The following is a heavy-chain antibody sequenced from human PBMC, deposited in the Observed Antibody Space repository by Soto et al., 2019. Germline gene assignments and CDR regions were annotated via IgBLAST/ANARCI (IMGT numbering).Heavy chain of an antibody. CDR3: ARDSLAEQWLVWVFDY. J-gene: IGHJ4*02. CDR2: IKHDGTEK. Sequence: EVQLVESGGGLVQPGGSLRLSCAVSGFNFSSHWMSWVRQAPGKGLEWVANIKHDGTEKDYVDSVKGRFTISRDNAKNSLYLQMNSLRAEDTAVYYCARDSLAEQWLVWVFDYWGQGTLLTVSS. D-gene: IGHD6-19*01. CDR1: GFNFSSHW. V-gene: IGHV3-7*05.